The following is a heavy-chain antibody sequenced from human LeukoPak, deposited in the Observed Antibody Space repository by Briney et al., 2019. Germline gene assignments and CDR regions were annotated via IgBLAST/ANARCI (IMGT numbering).Heavy chain of an antibody. CDR3: ARLNDKDWGSLVHYGMDV. V-gene: IGHV4-34*01. D-gene: IGHD7-27*01. CDR2: INHSGST. J-gene: IGHJ6*02. Sequence: SETLSLTCAVYGGSFSGYYWSWIRQPPGKGLEWIGEINHSGSTNYNPSLKSRVTISVDTSKNQFSLKLSSVTAADTAVYYCARLNDKDWGSLVHYGMDVWGQGTTVTVSS. CDR1: GGSFSGYY.